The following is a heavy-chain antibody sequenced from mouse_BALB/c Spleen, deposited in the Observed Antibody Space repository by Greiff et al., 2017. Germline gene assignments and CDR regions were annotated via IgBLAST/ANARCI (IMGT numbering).Heavy chain of an antibody. CDR3: ARQTILDY. J-gene: IGHJ2*01. V-gene: IGHV1S81*02. Sequence: VQLQQPGAELVKPGASVKLSCKASGYTFTSYWMHWVKQRPGQGLEWIGEINPSNGRTNYNEKFKSKATLTVDKSSSTAYMQLSSLTSEDSAVYYCARQTILDYWGQGTTLTVSS. CDR1: GYTFTSYW. CDR2: INPSNGRT.